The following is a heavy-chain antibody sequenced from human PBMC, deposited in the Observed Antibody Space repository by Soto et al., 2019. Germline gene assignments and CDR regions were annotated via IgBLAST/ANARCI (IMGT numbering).Heavy chain of an antibody. V-gene: IGHV3-23*01. CDR3: AKDPCREIDCSSTSCCYDNSVDY. D-gene: IGHD2-2*01. Sequence: GGSLRLSCAASGFTFSSYAMSWVRQAPGKGLEWVSAISGSGGSTYYADSVKGRFTISRDNSKNTLYLQMNSLRAEDTAVYYCAKDPCREIDCSSTSCCYDNSVDYWGQGTLVTVSS. CDR2: ISGSGGST. CDR1: GFTFSSYA. J-gene: IGHJ4*02.